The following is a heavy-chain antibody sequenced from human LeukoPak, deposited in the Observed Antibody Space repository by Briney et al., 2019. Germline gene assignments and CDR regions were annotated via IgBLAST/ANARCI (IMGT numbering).Heavy chain of an antibody. J-gene: IGHJ4*02. V-gene: IGHV3-21*01. Sequence: GGSLRLSCAASGFNFSTYSVNWVRQAPGKGLEWVSYMSGSGDYIYYADSVKGRFTISRDNAKNSLSLQMSSLRAEDTALYYCARELRGITLPYYFDSWGQGTLVTVSS. D-gene: IGHD3-10*01. CDR2: MSGSGDYI. CDR3: ARELRGITLPYYFDS. CDR1: GFNFSTYS.